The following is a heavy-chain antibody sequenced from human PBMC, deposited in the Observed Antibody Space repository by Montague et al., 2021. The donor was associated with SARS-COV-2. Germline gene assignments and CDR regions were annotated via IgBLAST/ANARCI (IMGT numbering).Heavy chain of an antibody. CDR3: TRDESETSGFDF. CDR1: DFSFKNYE. J-gene: IGHJ4*02. V-gene: IGHV3-48*03. D-gene: IGHD2-15*01. CDR2: ISYSGSTK. Sequence: SLRLSCVASDFSFKNYEMNWVRQAPGRGLEWVSYISYSGSTKYYADSVKGRFTISRDNAKASLFLQMNSLRVEDTAIYYCTRDESETSGFDFWGQGTLVTVSS.